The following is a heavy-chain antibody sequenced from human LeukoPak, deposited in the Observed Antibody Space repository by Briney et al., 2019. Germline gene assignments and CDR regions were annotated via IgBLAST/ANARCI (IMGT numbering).Heavy chain of an antibody. CDR1: VFTFCTYW. J-gene: IGHJ4*02. CDR2: IKPDGGEK. D-gene: IGHD3-9*01. CDR3: ARGTYWLYY. Sequence: GGSLRLSCAPSVFTFCTYWMTCVRKAPGKRPEWVANIKPDGGEKSYVDSVKGRYTISRDNAKNSLYLQMSSLTAEDTAVYYCARGTYWLYYWGQGTLVTVSS. V-gene: IGHV3-7*01.